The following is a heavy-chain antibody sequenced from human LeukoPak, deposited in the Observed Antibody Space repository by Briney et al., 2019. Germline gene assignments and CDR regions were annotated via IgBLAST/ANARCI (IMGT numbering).Heavy chain of an antibody. CDR1: GFTFSSYS. D-gene: IGHD2-15*01. CDR3: AKDRLPGRVDIVVVVAATPDAFDI. J-gene: IGHJ3*02. CDR2: ITRTGNT. Sequence: PGGSLRLSCAASGFTFSSYSMSWVRQAPGKGLEWVSGITRTGNTYYADSVKGRFTISRDNSKNTLYLQMNSLRAEDTAVYHCAKDRLPGRVDIVVVVAATPDAFDIWGQGTMATVSS. V-gene: IGHV3-23*01.